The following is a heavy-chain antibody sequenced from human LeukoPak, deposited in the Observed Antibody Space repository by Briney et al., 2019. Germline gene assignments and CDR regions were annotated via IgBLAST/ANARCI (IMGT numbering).Heavy chain of an antibody. CDR2: ISGSGGST. CDR1: GFTFSSYA. J-gene: IGHJ4*02. CDR3: ANQYDFWSGYYGY. Sequence: GGSLRLSCAASGFTFSSYAMSWVRQAPGKGLEWVTAISGSGGSTYYADSVKGRFTISRDNSKNTLYLQMNSLRAEDTAVYYCANQYDFWSGYYGYWGQGTLVTVSS. D-gene: IGHD3-3*01. V-gene: IGHV3-23*01.